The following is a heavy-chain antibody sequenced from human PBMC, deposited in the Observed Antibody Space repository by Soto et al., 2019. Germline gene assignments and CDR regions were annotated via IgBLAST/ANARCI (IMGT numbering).Heavy chain of an antibody. CDR1: GFSLTTNGAG. J-gene: IGHJ4*02. CDR2: VYWDDDK. CDR3: FHVRQGIFDF. Sequence: QITLKESVPTPVKPTQTLTLNCSFSGFSLTTNGAGVAWVRQPPGKALEWLTLVYWDDDKRYSPSLQNRLTINKDSSKNQVVLRLTDLDPKDTGTYFCFHVRQGIFDFWGQGTLVTVSS. D-gene: IGHD3-10*01. V-gene: IGHV2-5*02.